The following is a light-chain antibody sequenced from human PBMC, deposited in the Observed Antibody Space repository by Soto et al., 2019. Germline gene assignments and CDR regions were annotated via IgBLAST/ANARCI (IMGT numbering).Light chain of an antibody. Sequence: QSVLTQPRSVSGSPGQSVTISRTGTTGDVGAYNFVSWYQLHPGKAPKLMIYDANKRPSGVPDRFSASKSGNTASLTISGLQAEDEADYYCCSYAGSYSYVFGTGTKVTVL. CDR1: TGDVGAYNF. V-gene: IGLV2-11*01. CDR3: CSYAGSYSYV. J-gene: IGLJ1*01. CDR2: DAN.